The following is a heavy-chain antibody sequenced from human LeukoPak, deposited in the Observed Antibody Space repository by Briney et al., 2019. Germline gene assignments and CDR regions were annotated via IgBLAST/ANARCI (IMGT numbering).Heavy chain of an antibody. CDR2: IYYSGST. V-gene: IGHV4-61*08. J-gene: IGHJ6*02. Sequence: SETLSLTCTVSGGSISSGGYYWSWIRQHPGKGLEWIGYIYYSGSTNYNPSLKSRVTISVDTSKNQFSLKLSSVTAADTAVYYCASGLNLLYYYYGMDVWGQGTTVTVSS. CDR1: GGSISSGGYY. CDR3: ASGLNLLYYYYGMDV.